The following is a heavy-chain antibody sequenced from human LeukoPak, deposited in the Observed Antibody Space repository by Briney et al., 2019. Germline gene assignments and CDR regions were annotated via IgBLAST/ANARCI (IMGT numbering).Heavy chain of an antibody. D-gene: IGHD6-19*01. CDR1: GFSVVTYG. V-gene: IGHV3-33*07. CDR2: IWNDGSQS. CDR3: ARASGYGRGWPSEY. J-gene: IGHJ4*02. Sequence: PGGSLRLSCAPSGFSVVTYGMYWFRQAPGKGREWVAIIWNDGSQSYYGESVKGRFTISKDVSKNTVYLQMNSLRVEDTAVYYCARASGYGRGWPSEYWGQGTQVTVAS.